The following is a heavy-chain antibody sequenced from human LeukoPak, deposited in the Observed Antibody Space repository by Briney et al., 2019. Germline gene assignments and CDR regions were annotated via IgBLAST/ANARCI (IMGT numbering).Heavy chain of an antibody. J-gene: IGHJ6*03. CDR3: AKQASRVVLRYFDWLFPNYYYYYMDV. CDR1: GFTFSRYS. Sequence: PGGSLRLSCSASGFTFSRYSMNWVRQAPGKGLEWVSSISSTSIYRYYADSVKGRFTISRDNAKNSLYLQMNSLRAEDTAVYYCAKQASRVVLRYFDWLFPNYYYYYMDVWGKGTTVTISS. CDR2: ISSTSIYR. D-gene: IGHD3-9*01. V-gene: IGHV3-21*01.